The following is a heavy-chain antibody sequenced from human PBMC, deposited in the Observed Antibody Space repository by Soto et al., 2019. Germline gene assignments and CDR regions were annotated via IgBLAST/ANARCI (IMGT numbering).Heavy chain of an antibody. D-gene: IGHD1-7*01. CDR2: IIPIFGTA. Sequence: QVQLVQSGAEVKKPGSSVKVSCKASGGTFSSYAISWVRQAPGQGLEWMGGIIPIFGTANYAQKFQGRVTITADESTSTAYMELSSLRTEDTAVYYCASYSGTGTTGWIWFVPWGQGTVVTVSS. CDR3: ASYSGTGTTGWIWFVP. V-gene: IGHV1-69*01. J-gene: IGHJ5*02. CDR1: GGTFSSYA.